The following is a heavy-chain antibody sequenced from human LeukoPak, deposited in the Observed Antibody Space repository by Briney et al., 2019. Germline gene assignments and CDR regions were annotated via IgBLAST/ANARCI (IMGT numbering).Heavy chain of an antibody. J-gene: IGHJ4*02. Sequence: GSLRLSCAASGFTFGSYVVNWIRQPPGKGLEWIGYIYYTGSTKYNPSLKSRVTISVDMSKTQFSLKVRSVTAADTAVYYCARTGNGGWWGQGTLVTVSS. CDR3: ARTGNGGW. CDR2: IYYTGST. V-gene: IGHV4-59*01. D-gene: IGHD1-1*01. CDR1: GFTFGSYV.